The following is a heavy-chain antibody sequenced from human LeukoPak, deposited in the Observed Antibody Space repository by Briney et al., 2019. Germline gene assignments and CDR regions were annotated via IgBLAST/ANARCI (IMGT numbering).Heavy chain of an antibody. V-gene: IGHV4-59*08. CDR2: IYYSGTT. D-gene: IGHD2-15*01. CDR3: GRLKDMSMVTVDH. CDR1: GASMSRYY. J-gene: IGHJ4*02. Sequence: SETLSLTCTVSGASMSRYYRSWIRQSPGKGLEWIGYIYYSGTTKYNPSLQSRVTISLETSKNQFSLRLISVTAADTAVYYCGRLKDMSMVTVDHWGKGTLVTVSS.